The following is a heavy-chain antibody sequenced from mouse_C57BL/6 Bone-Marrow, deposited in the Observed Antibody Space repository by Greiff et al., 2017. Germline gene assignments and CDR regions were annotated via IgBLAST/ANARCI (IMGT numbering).Heavy chain of an antibody. V-gene: IGHV1-81*01. CDR1: GYTFTSYG. D-gene: IGHD2-4*01. CDR2: IYPRSGNT. CDR3: ARGDYDWFAY. J-gene: IGHJ3*01. Sequence: VQLQQSGAELARPGASVKLSCKASGYTFTSYGISWVKQRTGQGLEWIGEIYPRSGNTYYNEKFKGKATLAADKSSSTAYMELRSLTSEDSAVYFGARGDYDWFAYWGQGTLVTVSA.